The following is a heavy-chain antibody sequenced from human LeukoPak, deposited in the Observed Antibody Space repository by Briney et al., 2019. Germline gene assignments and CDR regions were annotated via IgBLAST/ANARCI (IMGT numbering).Heavy chain of an antibody. Sequence: GGSLRLSCAASGFTFSNAWMSWVRQAPGKGLEWVSVLYTGGNTYYADSVKGRFTTSRDNSKNTLYLQMNSLRGEDTAVYYCARVGSGDIYGYGDYWGQGTLVTVSS. CDR3: ARVGSGDIYGYGDY. V-gene: IGHV3-66*01. J-gene: IGHJ4*02. D-gene: IGHD5-18*01. CDR1: GFTFSNAW. CDR2: LYTGGNT.